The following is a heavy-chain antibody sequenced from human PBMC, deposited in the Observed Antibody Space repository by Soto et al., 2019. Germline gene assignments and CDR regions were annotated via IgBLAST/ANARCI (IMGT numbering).Heavy chain of an antibody. D-gene: IGHD3-22*01. CDR3: ARSYYYDSSGPIGTYYYYGMDV. J-gene: IGHJ6*02. CDR1: GGTFSSYA. Sequence: GASVKVSCKASGGTFSSYAISWVRQAPGQGLEWTGGIIPIFGTANYAQKFQGRATITADKSTSTAYMELSSLRSEDTAVYYCARSYYYDSSGPIGTYYYYGMDVWGQGTTVTVSS. V-gene: IGHV1-69*06. CDR2: IIPIFGTA.